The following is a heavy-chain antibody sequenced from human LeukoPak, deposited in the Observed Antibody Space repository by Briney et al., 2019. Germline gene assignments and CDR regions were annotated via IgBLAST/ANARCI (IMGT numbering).Heavy chain of an antibody. Sequence: GASVKVSCKASGGTFSSYAISWVRQAPGQGLEWMGGIIPIFGTANYAQKFQGRVTITADESTSTAYMELSSLRSEDTAVYYCARALGPYYYDSSGLYYFDYWGQGTLVTVSS. V-gene: IGHV1-69*13. CDR2: IIPIFGTA. CDR1: GGTFSSYA. J-gene: IGHJ4*02. D-gene: IGHD3-22*01. CDR3: ARALGPYYYDSSGLYYFDY.